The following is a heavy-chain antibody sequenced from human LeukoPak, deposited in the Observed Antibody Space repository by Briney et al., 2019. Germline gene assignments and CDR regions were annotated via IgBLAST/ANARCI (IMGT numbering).Heavy chain of an antibody. CDR2: IYSSGST. CDR3: ARDSMIVVAGIDY. Sequence: SETLSLTCTVSGGSINNYYWSWIRQPAGKGLEWIGLIYSSGSTSYNPSLKSRVTMSVDTSKNQFSLKLSSVTAADTAVYYCARDSMIVVAGIDYWGQGTLVTVSS. J-gene: IGHJ4*02. CDR1: GGSINNYY. D-gene: IGHD3-22*01. V-gene: IGHV4-4*07.